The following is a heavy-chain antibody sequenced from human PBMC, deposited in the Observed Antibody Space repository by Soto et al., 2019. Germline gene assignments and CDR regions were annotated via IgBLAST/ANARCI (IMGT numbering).Heavy chain of an antibody. CDR2: ISAYNGNT. D-gene: IGHD2-2*01. CDR3: ARDLPAAMSFDY. Sequence: ASVKVSCKASGYTFTSYGISWVRRAPGQGLEWMGWISAYNGNTNYAQKLQGRVTMTTDTSTSTAYMELRSLRSDDTAVYYCARDLPAAMSFDYWGQGTLVTVSS. J-gene: IGHJ4*02. CDR1: GYTFTSYG. V-gene: IGHV1-18*01.